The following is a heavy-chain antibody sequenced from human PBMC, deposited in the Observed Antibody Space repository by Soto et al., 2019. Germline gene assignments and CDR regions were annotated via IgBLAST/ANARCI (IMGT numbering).Heavy chain of an antibody. Sequence: SETQSLTCTVSGGSISSYYWSWLRQPPGKGLEWIGYIYYSGSTNYNPSLKSRVTISVDTSKNQFSLKLSSVTAVDTAVYYCARDESPYYYDSSGYYGLWGQGTLVTVSS. CDR1: GGSISSYY. CDR3: ARDESPYYYDSSGYYGL. V-gene: IGHV4-59*01. D-gene: IGHD3-22*01. CDR2: IYYSGST. J-gene: IGHJ4*02.